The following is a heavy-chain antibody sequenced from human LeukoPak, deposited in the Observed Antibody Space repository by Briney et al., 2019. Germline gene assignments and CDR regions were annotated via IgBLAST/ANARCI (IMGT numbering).Heavy chain of an antibody. CDR1: GFTVSSNY. J-gene: IGHJ4*02. V-gene: IGHV4-59*02. CDR3: ARETGPTVFDS. Sequence: GSLRLSCAASGFTVSSNYMSWVRRAPGKGLEWIGYIYYSGSTNYNPSLKNRVTISVDTSKNQFSLKLSSVTAADTAVYFCARETGPTVFDSWGQGALITVSS. CDR2: IYYSGST. D-gene: IGHD4-17*01.